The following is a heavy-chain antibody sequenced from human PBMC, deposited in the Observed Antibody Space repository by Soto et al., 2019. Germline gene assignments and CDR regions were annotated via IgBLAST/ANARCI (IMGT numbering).Heavy chain of an antibody. CDR3: ARVGYCSSTCCYTGGMDV. CDR2: ISSSSSYI. Sequence: EVQLVESGGGLVKPGGSLRLSCAASGFTFSSYSMNWVRQAPGKGLEWVSSISSSSSYIYYADSVKGRFTISRDNAKNSLYLQMNSLRAEDTAVYYCARVGYCSSTCCYTGGMDVWGQGTTVTVSS. D-gene: IGHD2-2*02. CDR1: GFTFSSYS. J-gene: IGHJ6*02. V-gene: IGHV3-21*01.